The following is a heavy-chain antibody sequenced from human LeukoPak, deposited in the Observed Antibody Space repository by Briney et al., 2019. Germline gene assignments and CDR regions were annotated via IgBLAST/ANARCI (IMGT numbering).Heavy chain of an antibody. J-gene: IGHJ4*02. CDR1: GYSFTRYY. V-gene: IGHV1-46*01. Sequence: EASVKVSCKASGYSFTRYYISWVRQAPGQGLEWMGIINPSSGSTTYAQKFQGRVTMTRDMSTNTVYMELSSLRSEDTAVYYCARELETTGFDYWGQGTLVTVSS. CDR3: ARELETTGFDY. D-gene: IGHD4-17*01. CDR2: INPSSGST.